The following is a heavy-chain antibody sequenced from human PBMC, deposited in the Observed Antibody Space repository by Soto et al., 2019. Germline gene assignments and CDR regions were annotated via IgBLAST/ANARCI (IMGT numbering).Heavy chain of an antibody. CDR3: AKDRCGGYCSGD. CDR2: ISGSGGST. J-gene: IGHJ4*02. Sequence: EVQLLESGGGLVQPGGSLRLSCAASGFTFSRYGMSWVRQAPGKGLEWVSAISGSGGSTYYVDSVKGRFTISRDNSKNTLYLQMNSLRVEDTAVYYCAKDRCGGYCSGDWGQGTLVTVSS. D-gene: IGHD2-15*01. V-gene: IGHV3-23*01. CDR1: GFTFSRYG.